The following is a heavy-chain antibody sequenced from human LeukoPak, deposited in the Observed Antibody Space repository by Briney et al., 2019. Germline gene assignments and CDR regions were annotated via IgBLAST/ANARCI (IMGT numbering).Heavy chain of an antibody. CDR2: IYSGGST. CDR3: VKDDGWVQYAN. V-gene: IGHV3-66*01. CDR1: GFTVSSNY. D-gene: IGHD5-24*01. J-gene: IGHJ4*02. Sequence: GGSLRLSCAASGFTVSSNYMSWVRQAPGKGLEWVSVIYSGGSTYYAGSVKGRFTISRDNSKNTLYLQMNSLSAEDAAVYYCVKDDGWVQYANWGQGTLVTVSS.